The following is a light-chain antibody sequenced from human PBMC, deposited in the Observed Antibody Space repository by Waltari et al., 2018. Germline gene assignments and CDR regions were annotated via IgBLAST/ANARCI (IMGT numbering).Light chain of an antibody. V-gene: IGKV1-13*02. Sequence: AIQLTQSRSSLSASVGDRGTMTCRASQASSRSVAWFQQKPGKVPKLMIFEASALQDGVPSRFSGSGGGTRFTLTISSLQPEDFATYYCQHFYSSPSGFGQGTLLEIK. J-gene: IGKJ5*01. CDR2: EAS. CDR3: QHFYSSPSG. CDR1: QASSRS.